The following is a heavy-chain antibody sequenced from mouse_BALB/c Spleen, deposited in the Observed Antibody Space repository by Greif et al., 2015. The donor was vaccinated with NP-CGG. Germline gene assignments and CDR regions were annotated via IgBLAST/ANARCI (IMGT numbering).Heavy chain of an antibody. CDR2: IYPGDGST. Sequence: VKLVESGPEPVKPGALVKISCKASGYTFTSYDINWVKQRPGQGLEWIGWIYPGDGSTKYNEKFKGKATLTADKSSSTAYMQLSSLTSENSAVYFCARGGPWFAYWGQGTLVTVSA. V-gene: IGHV1S56*01. CDR3: ARGGPWFAY. J-gene: IGHJ3*01. CDR1: GYTFTSYD.